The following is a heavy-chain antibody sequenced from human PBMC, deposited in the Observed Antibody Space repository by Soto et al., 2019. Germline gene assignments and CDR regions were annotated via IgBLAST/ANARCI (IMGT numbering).Heavy chain of an antibody. D-gene: IGHD3-22*01. J-gene: IGHJ6*02. CDR1: VGSISSSSYY. Sequence: PSVTLSLTCTVSVGSISSSSYYWGWIRQPPGKGLEWIGNVYYGGSTYYNPSLKSRVTISVETSKSQFSLKLSSVTAADTAVYYCAGGDYYHSSGYYFYYYTMDVWGQGTTVTVSS. CDR3: AGGDYYHSSGYYFYYYTMDV. CDR2: VYYGGST. V-gene: IGHV4-39*01.